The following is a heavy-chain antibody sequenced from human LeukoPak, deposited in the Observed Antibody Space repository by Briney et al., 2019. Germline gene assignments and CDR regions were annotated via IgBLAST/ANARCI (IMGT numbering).Heavy chain of an antibody. J-gene: IGHJ4*02. Sequence: KPSETLSLTCAVYGGSFSGYYWSWIRQPPGKGLEWIGEINHSGSTNYNPSLKSRVTISVDTSKNQFSLKLSSVTAADTAVYYCARVEFDRDWYYFDYWGQGTLVTVSS. CDR1: GGSFSGYY. V-gene: IGHV4-34*01. CDR3: ARVEFDRDWYYFDY. CDR2: INHSGST. D-gene: IGHD3-9*01.